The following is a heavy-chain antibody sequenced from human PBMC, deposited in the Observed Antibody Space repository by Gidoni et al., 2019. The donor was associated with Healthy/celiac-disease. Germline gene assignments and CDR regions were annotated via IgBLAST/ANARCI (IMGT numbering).Heavy chain of an antibody. CDR3: ARPYYDILTGPETDETVNDY. J-gene: IGHJ4*02. CDR2: ISYDGSNK. Sequence: QVQLVESGGGVVQPGRSLRLSCAASGFTFSSYAMHWVRQAPGKGLEWVAVISYDGSNKYYADSVKGRFTISRDNSKNTLYLQMNSLRAEDTAVYYCARPYYDILTGPETDETVNDYWGQGTLVTVSS. V-gene: IGHV3-30-3*01. D-gene: IGHD3-9*01. CDR1: GFTFSSYA.